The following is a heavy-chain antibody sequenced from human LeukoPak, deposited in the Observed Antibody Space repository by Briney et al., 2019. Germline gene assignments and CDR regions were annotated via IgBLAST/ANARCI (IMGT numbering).Heavy chain of an antibody. Sequence: ASVKVSFKSSGNTFTSYYMHWVRQAPGQGLEWMGIINPSGGSTSYAQKFQGRVTMTRDTSTSTVYMELSSLRSEDTAVYYCARNKWNYYDSSGYYFFDYWGQGTLVTVSS. V-gene: IGHV1-46*01. CDR3: ARNKWNYYDSSGYYFFDY. CDR2: INPSGGST. D-gene: IGHD3-22*01. CDR1: GNTFTSYY. J-gene: IGHJ4*02.